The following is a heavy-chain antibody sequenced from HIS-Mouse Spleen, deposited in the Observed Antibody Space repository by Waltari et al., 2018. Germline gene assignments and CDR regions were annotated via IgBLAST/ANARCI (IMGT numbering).Heavy chain of an antibody. CDR1: GGPISSSCYY. Sequence: QLQLQESGPGLVKPSETLSLTCTVAGGPISSSCYYWGWLRPPPGKGLEWIGSIYYSGSTYYNPSLKSRVTISVDTSKNQFSLKLSSVTAADTAVYYCAREIPYSSSWYDWYFDLWGRGTLVTVSS. D-gene: IGHD6-13*01. V-gene: IGHV4-39*07. CDR3: AREIPYSSSWYDWYFDL. CDR2: IYYSGST. J-gene: IGHJ2*01.